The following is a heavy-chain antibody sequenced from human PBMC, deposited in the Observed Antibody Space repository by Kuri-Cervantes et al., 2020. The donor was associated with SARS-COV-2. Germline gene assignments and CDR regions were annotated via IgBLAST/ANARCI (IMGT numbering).Heavy chain of an antibody. V-gene: IGHV3-7*01. CDR3: ARDSDFWSGYYTGIVAFDI. Sequence: GGSLRLSCAASGFTFSSYWMSWVRQAPGKGLEWVANIKQDGSEKYYVDSVKGRFTISRDNAKNSLYLQMNSLRAEDTAVYYCARDSDFWSGYYTGIVAFDIWGQGTMVTVSS. J-gene: IGHJ3*02. CDR2: IKQDGSEK. CDR1: GFTFSSYW. D-gene: IGHD3-3*01.